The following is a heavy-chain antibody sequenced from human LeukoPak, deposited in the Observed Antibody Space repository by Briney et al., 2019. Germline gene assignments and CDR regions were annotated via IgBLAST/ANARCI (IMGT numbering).Heavy chain of an antibody. Sequence: PSETLSLTCALSGASISSGGYWSWVRQPPGKGLEWIGQIYFSGSANYNPSLGSRVIMSLDKSRNQLSLRLNSVTAADTAVYYCARHGSYSLGFWGQGALVTVSS. CDR1: GASISSGGY. J-gene: IGHJ4*02. D-gene: IGHD4-23*01. V-gene: IGHV4-4*02. CDR2: IYFSGSA. CDR3: ARHGSYSLGF.